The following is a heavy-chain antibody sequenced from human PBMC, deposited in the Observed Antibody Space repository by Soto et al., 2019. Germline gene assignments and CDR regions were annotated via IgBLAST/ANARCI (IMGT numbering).Heavy chain of an antibody. D-gene: IGHD5-12*01. V-gene: IGHV4-59*08. CDR1: GGSISSYY. CDR2: IYYSGCT. J-gene: IGHJ3*02. Sequence: SETLSLTCTVSGGSISSYYWSWIRQPPGKGLEWIGYIYYSGCTNYNPSLKSRVTISVDTSKNQFSLKLSSVTAADTAVYYCARLNSGYDYAFDIWGQGTMVTVSS. CDR3: ARLNSGYDYAFDI.